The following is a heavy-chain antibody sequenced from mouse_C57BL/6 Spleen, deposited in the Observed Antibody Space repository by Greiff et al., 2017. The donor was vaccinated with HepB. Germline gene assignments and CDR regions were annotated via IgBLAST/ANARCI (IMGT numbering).Heavy chain of an antibody. CDR1: GYSITSGYD. Sequence: VQLKESGPGMVKPSQSLSLTCTVTGYSITSGYDWHWIRHFPGNKLEWMGYISYSGSTNYNPSLKSRISITHDTSKNHFFLKLNSVTTEDTATYYCARDTGSYFDYWGQGTTLTVSS. V-gene: IGHV3-1*01. D-gene: IGHD1-1*01. CDR2: ISYSGST. J-gene: IGHJ2*01. CDR3: ARDTGSYFDY.